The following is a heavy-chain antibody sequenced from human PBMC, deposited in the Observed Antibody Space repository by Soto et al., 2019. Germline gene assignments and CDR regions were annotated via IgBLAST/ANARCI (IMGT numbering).Heavy chain of an antibody. CDR2: IIPIFGAA. V-gene: IGHV1-69*13. CDR1: GGTFSSYA. Sequence: GASVKVSCKASGGTFSSYAISWVRQAPGQGLEWMGGIIPIFGAANYAQKFQGRVTITADESTSTAYMELSSLRSEDTAVYYCARDNGYSGYDYFDYWGQGXLVTVYS. CDR3: ARDNGYSGYDYFDY. D-gene: IGHD5-12*01. J-gene: IGHJ4*02.